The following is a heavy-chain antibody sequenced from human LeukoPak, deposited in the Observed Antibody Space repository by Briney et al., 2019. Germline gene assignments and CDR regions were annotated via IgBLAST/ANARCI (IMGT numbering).Heavy chain of an antibody. CDR2: FYSSTRT. V-gene: IGHV4-61*09. D-gene: IGHD2-2*01. CDR1: GDSLTSGSRY. CDR3: ARAGGYQLLLNV. J-gene: IGHJ6*04. Sequence: SQTLSLTCTVSGDSLTSGSRYWSWIRQPAGKGLEWIGHFYSSTRTTYNPSLKSRVTMSLDTSKNQFSLKLSSVTAADTAVYYCARAGGYQLLLNVWGKGTTVTVSS.